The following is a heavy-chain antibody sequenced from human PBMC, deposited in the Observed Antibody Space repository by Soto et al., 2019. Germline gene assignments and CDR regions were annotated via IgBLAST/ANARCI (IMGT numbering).Heavy chain of an antibody. V-gene: IGHV4-4*07. J-gene: IGHJ4*02. CDR2: IYGSGGT. Sequence: QVQLQESGPGLVKASETLSLTCTVSGGSMFSYYWSWIRQPAGKGLEWIARIYGSGGTNYNPSLKSRVTMSLGTSKNKFSLRLTSVTAADTAVYYCARGGASSYASRHFDNWGPGTLVTVSS. D-gene: IGHD3-16*01. CDR1: GGSMFSYY. CDR3: ARGGASSYASRHFDN.